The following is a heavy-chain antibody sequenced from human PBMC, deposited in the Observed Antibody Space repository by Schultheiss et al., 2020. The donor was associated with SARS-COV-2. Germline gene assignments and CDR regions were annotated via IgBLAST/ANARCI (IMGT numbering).Heavy chain of an antibody. D-gene: IGHD2-15*01. CDR3: AGGKYCSGGSCYPYYYYGMDV. CDR1: GFTFSDYY. V-gene: IGHV3-11*01. J-gene: IGHJ6*02. CDR2: ISSSGSTI. Sequence: GGSLRLSCAASGFTFSDYYMTWIRQAPGKGLEWVSYISSSGSTIYYADSVKGRFTISRDNAKNSLYLQMNSLRAEDTAVYYCAGGKYCSGGSCYPYYYYGMDVWGQGTTVTVSS.